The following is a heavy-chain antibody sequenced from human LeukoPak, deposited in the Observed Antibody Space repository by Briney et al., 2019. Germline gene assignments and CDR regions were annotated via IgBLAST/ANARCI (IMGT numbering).Heavy chain of an antibody. CDR3: TRDSVVLRYFDWYTGPDAFDI. CDR1: GFTFGDYA. Sequence: GGSLRLSCTASGFTFGDYAMSWFRQAPGKGLEWVGFIRSKAYGGTTEYAASVKGRFTISRDDSKSIAYLQMNSLKTEDTAVYYCTRDSVVLRYFDWYTGPDAFDIWGQGTMVTVSS. J-gene: IGHJ3*02. V-gene: IGHV3-49*03. CDR2: IRSKAYGGTT. D-gene: IGHD3-9*01.